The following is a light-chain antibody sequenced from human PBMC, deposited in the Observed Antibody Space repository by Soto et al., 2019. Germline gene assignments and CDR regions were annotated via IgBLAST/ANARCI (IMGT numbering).Light chain of an antibody. J-gene: IGKJ4*01. CDR1: QTVRDN. CDR2: GAT. CDR3: QQYNNWPLT. V-gene: IGKV3D-15*01. Sequence: VMTQSPATLSVSPGERATLSCRASQTVRDNLGWYQHKPGQPPRLLIYGATTRATGIPARFSGSGSGTEFTLTISSLQSEDFAVYYCQQYNNWPLTFGGGTKVEIK.